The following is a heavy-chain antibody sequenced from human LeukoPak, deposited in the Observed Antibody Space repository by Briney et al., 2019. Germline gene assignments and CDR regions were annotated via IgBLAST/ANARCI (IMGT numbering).Heavy chain of an antibody. D-gene: IGHD3-22*01. CDR3: AREAGSTMIVAAIGGGYFDY. V-gene: IGHV4-4*07. CDR2: IYTSGST. J-gene: IGHJ4*02. Sequence: SETLSLTCTVSGGSISSYYWSWIRQPAGKGLEWIGRIYTSGSTNYNPSLKSRVTMSVDTSKNQFSLKLSSVTAADTAVYYCAREAGSTMIVAAIGGGYFDYWGQGTPVTVSS. CDR1: GGSISSYY.